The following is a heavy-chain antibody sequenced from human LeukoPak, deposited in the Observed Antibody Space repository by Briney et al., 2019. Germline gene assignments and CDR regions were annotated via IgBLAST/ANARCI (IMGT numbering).Heavy chain of an antibody. CDR1: GFTFSSYS. CDR3: ASLTLSGSYLNSFDY. V-gene: IGHV3-21*04. Sequence: PGGSLRLSCAASGFTFSSYSMNWVRQAPGKGLEWVSSISSSSSYIYYADSVKGRFTISRDNAKNSLYLQMNSLRAEDTAVYYCASLTLSGSYLNSFDYWGQGTLVTVSS. D-gene: IGHD3-10*01. CDR2: ISSSSSYI. J-gene: IGHJ4*02.